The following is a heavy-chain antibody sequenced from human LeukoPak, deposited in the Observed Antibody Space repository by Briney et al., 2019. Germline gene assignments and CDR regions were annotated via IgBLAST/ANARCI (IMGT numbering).Heavy chain of an antibody. CDR3: ARSMTTVTPFDY. V-gene: IGHV5-51*01. CDR1: GYTFSNYW. D-gene: IGHD4-17*01. CDR2: IYPGDSDS. Sequence: MHGESLKISYKVSGYTFSNYWIGWVRQMPGKGLEWMGIIYPGDSDSRYSPSFQGQVTISVDKSISTAYLQWSSLRASDTAMYYCARSMTTVTPFDYWGQGTLVTVSS. J-gene: IGHJ4*02.